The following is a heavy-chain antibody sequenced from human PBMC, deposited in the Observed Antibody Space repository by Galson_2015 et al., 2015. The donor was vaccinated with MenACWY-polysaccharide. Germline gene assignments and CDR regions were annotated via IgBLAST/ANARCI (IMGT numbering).Heavy chain of an antibody. V-gene: IGHV3-23*01. CDR2: ISGSGGST. CDR1: GFTFSSYG. D-gene: IGHD1-26*01. CDR3: AKDLRVGATAGSELDF. J-gene: IGHJ4*02. Sequence: SLRLSCAASGFTFSSYGMSWVRQAPGKGLEWVSSISGSGGSTFYADSVKGRFTISRDNSKNTLSLQVNGLRAEDTAKYYCAKDLRVGATAGSELDFWGQGTLVTVSS.